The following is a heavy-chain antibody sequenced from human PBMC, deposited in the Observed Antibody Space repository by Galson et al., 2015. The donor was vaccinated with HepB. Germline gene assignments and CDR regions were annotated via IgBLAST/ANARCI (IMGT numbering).Heavy chain of an antibody. J-gene: IGHJ6*02. Sequence: SVKVSCKASGYTFTGYYMHWVRQAPGQGLEWMGWINPNSGGTNYAQKFQGRVTMARDTSISTAYMELSRLRSDDTAVYYCAIFPTGFLEWFPPFYYYYGMDVWGQGTTVTVSS. CDR1: GYTFTGYY. CDR3: AIFPTGFLEWFPPFYYYYGMDV. CDR2: INPNSGGT. V-gene: IGHV1-2*02. D-gene: IGHD3-3*01.